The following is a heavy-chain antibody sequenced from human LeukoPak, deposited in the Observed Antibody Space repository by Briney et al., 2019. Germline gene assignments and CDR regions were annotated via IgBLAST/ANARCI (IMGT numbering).Heavy chain of an antibody. V-gene: IGHV4-59*01. CDR1: GGSISSYY. D-gene: IGHD3-22*01. CDR3: ARQGYYYDSSGYPYYFDY. J-gene: IGHJ4*02. CDR2: IYYSGST. Sequence: SETLSLTCTVSGGSISSYYWSWIRQPPGKGLEWIGYIYYSGSTNYNPSLKSRVTILVDTSKNQFSLKLSSVTAADTAVYYCARQGYYYDSSGYPYYFDYWGQGTLVTVSS.